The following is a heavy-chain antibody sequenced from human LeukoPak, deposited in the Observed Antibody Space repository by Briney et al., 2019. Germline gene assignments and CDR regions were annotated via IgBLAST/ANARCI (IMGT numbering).Heavy chain of an antibody. D-gene: IGHD7-27*01. V-gene: IGHV1-18*01. CDR2: IGAYNGHT. CDR1: GYTFTQDG. Sequence: GASVKVSCKASGYTFTQDGIAWVRQAPGQGLEWMGWIGAYNGHTDYAPKLQGRVTMTTDTSTSTVFMELRSLTSDDTAVYYCTRPNQHPGLGTDYYYYRAVWGKGPTVTVPS. J-gene: IGHJ6*03. CDR3: TRPNQHPGLGTDYYYYRAV.